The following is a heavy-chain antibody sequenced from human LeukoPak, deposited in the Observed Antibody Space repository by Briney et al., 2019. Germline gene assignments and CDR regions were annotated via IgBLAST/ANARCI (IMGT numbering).Heavy chain of an antibody. CDR2: IKRKGDDGTT. CDR3: ATDLLDS. CDR1: GFTFSNPW. Sequence: GGSLRLSCAASGFTFSNPWLSWVRQAPGKGLEWVGRIKRKGDDGTTDYAPPVKGRFTILRDDSKRTVYLQMNSLKAEDTAVYYCATDLLDSWGQGTLVTVSS. J-gene: IGHJ5*01. V-gene: IGHV3-15*01.